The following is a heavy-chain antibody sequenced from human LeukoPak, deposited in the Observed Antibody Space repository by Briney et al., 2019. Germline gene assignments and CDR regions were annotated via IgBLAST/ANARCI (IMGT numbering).Heavy chain of an antibody. CDR1: GYTFTGYY. V-gene: IGHV1-2*02. CDR3: ARETSSYYYMDV. J-gene: IGHJ6*03. Sequence: ASVKVSCKASGYTFTGYYMHWVRQAPGQGLEWMGWINPNSGGTNYAQKFQGRVTMTRGTSISTAYMELSRLRSDDTAVYYCARETSSYYYMDVWGKGTTVTVSS. CDR2: INPNSGGT.